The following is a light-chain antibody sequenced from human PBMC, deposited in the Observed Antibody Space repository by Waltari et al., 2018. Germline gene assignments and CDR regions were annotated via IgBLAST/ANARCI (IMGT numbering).Light chain of an antibody. CDR3: QQGYSVPYT. CDR1: QTISNY. J-gene: IGKJ2*01. CDR2: AAS. Sequence: TCRANQTISNYLNWYQQKPGKAPKVLISAASTLQNGVPSRFSGSRTGTDFTLIITSLQPEDFATYYCQQGYSVPYTFGQGTKLEIK. V-gene: IGKV1-39*01.